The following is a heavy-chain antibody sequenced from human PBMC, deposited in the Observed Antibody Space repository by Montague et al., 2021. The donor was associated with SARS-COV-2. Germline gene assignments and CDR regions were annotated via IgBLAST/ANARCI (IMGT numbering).Heavy chain of an antibody. V-gene: IGHV4-39*01. CDR1: GGSISSSNYY. CDR3: ARHSGRDTIFGVVIIFDAFDI. D-gene: IGHD3-3*01. J-gene: IGHJ3*02. CDR2: IYYSGST. Sequence: SETLSLTCTVSGGSISSSNYYWGWIRQPPGKGLEWIGSIYYSGSTYYTPSLKSRVTISVDTSKIQFSLRLSSVTAADTAVYYCARHSGRDTIFGVVIIFDAFDIWGQGTMVTVSS.